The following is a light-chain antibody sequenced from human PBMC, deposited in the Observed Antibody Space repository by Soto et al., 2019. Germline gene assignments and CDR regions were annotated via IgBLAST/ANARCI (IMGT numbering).Light chain of an antibody. CDR1: QSVGGN. CDR3: QQSNDWRSIT. CDR2: DAS. Sequence: EIVMTQSPATLSVSPGERATLSCRASQSVGGNLAWYQQRPGRAPRLLIFDASTRATGIPARFSGSGSGTEFTLSISSLQSEDFAVYYCQQSNDWRSITFGQGTRLEIK. V-gene: IGKV3-15*01. J-gene: IGKJ5*01.